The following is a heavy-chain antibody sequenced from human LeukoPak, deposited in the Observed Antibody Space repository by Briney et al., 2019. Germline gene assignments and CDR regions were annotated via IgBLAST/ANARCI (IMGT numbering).Heavy chain of an antibody. V-gene: IGHV4-59*01. CDR2: IYYSGST. Sequence: SETLSLTCTVSGGSISSYYWSWIRQPPGKGLEWIGYIYYSGSTNYNPSLKSRVTISVDTSKNQFSLKLSSVTAADTAVYYCARDTGAGDPVNNWFDPWGQGTLVTVSS. D-gene: IGHD6-19*01. CDR1: GGSISSYY. CDR3: ARDTGAGDPVNNWFDP. J-gene: IGHJ5*02.